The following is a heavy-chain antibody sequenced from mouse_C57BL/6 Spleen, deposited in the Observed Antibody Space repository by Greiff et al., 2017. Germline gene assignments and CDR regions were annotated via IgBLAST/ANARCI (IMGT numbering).Heavy chain of an antibody. Sequence: QVQLKQPGAELVKPGASVKMSCKASGYTFTSYWITWVKQRPGQGLEWIGDIYPGSGSTNYNEKFKSKATLTVDTSSSTAYMQLSSLTSEDSAVYYCARFITTVAYYFDYWGQGTTLTVSS. CDR2: IYPGSGST. D-gene: IGHD1-1*01. V-gene: IGHV1-55*01. CDR3: ARFITTVAYYFDY. CDR1: GYTFTSYW. J-gene: IGHJ2*01.